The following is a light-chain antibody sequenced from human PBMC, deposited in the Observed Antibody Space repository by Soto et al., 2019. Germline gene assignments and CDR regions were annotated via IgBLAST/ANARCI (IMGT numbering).Light chain of an antibody. J-gene: IGKJ4*01. CDR1: QSVCTY. V-gene: IGKV3-11*01. CDR2: DSS. Sequence: EIVLTQSPATLSLSPGERATLSCRASQSVCTYFAWYQQKPGQAPRLLIYDSSNRATGIPARFSGSGSGTDFTLTISSLEPEDFAVYYCQQRRDWPSTFGGGTKVEI. CDR3: QQRRDWPST.